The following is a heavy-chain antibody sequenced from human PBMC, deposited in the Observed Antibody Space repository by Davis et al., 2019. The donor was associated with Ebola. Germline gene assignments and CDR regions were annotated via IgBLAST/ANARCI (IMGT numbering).Heavy chain of an antibody. CDR3: ARLQNSSGEDY. D-gene: IGHD6-19*01. CDR1: GGSISSSSYY. V-gene: IGHV4-39*01. Sequence: PSETLSLTCTVSGGSISSSSYYWGWIRQPPGKGLEWIGSIYYSGSTYYNPSLKSRVTITVDTSKNQFSLKLSSVTAADTAVYYCARLQNSSGEDYWGQGTLVTVSS. CDR2: IYYSGST. J-gene: IGHJ4*02.